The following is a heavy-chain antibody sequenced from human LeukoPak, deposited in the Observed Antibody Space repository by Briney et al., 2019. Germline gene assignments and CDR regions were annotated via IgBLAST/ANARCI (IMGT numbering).Heavy chain of an antibody. CDR3: ARDRTYGSGSYSSDY. CDR1: GFTFSSYS. CDR2: ISTSSSYT. D-gene: IGHD3-10*01. Sequence: GGSLRLSCAASGFTFSSYSMNWVRQAPGKGLEWVSSISTSSSYTYYADSVKGRFTISRDNAKNSLYLQMNSLRAEDTAVYYCARDRTYGSGSYSSDYWGQGTLVTVSS. V-gene: IGHV3-21*01. J-gene: IGHJ4*02.